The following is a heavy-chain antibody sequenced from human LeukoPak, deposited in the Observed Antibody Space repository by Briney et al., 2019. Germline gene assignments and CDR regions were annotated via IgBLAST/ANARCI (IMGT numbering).Heavy chain of an antibody. CDR1: GFTFSDYY. Sequence: GGSLRLSCAASGFTFSDYYMSCIRQPPGKGLEWVSYISSSGSTIYYADCVKGRFTISRDNAKNSLYMQMNRLRDEDTAVYYCAGAEVVPAAQYFAWGKGTTVTVSS. CDR2: ISSSGSTI. V-gene: IGHV3-11*01. J-gene: IGHJ6*04. CDR3: AGAEVVPAAQYFA. D-gene: IGHD2-2*01.